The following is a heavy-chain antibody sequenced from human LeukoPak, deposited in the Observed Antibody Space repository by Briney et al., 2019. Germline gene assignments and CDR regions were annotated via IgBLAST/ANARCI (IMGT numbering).Heavy chain of an antibody. V-gene: IGHV4-4*07. CDR2: IYTSGST. CDR1: GGSICSYY. J-gene: IGHJ4*02. Sequence: SETLSLTYTVSGGSICSYYWSWLGQPAGEGLEWTGRIYTSGSTNYNPSLKSRVTISVDNSKNQFTLKLSSVTAADTAVYYCARGATSYYYDSSGYYSGRLFDYWGQGTLVTVSS. D-gene: IGHD3-22*01. CDR3: ARGATSYYYDSSGYYSGRLFDY.